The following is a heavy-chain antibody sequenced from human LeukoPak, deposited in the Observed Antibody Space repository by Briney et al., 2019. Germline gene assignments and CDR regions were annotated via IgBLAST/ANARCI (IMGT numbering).Heavy chain of an antibody. Sequence: GGSLRLSCAASGFTFSRYWMSWVRQAPGKGLEWVANIKQDGSEEYYVDSVKGRFTISRDNAKNSLYLQMNSLGAEDTAVYYCARRTSGAFAIWGQGTKVTVSS. CDR2: IKQDGSEE. J-gene: IGHJ3*02. CDR1: GFTFSRYW. CDR3: ARRTSGAFAI. V-gene: IGHV3-7*02.